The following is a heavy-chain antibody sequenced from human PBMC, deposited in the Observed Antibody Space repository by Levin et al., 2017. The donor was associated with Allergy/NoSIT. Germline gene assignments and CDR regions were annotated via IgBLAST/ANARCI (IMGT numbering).Heavy chain of an antibody. CDR3: ARDRNWGGYYFDY. J-gene: IGHJ4*02. Sequence: SETLSLTCSVSGGSLNSYFWNWVRQPPGGALEWIGYINYSGFTNYKSSLKSRVTISVDTSKNHFSLKLTSVTAADTAVYYCARDRNWGGYYFDYWGQGALVTVSS. CDR1: GGSLNSYF. CDR2: INYSGFT. V-gene: IGHV4-59*01. D-gene: IGHD7-27*01.